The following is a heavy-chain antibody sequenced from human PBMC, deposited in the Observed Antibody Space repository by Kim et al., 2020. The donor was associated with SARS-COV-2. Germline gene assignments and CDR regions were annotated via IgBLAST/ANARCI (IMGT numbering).Heavy chain of an antibody. CDR2: ISYDGSNK. Sequence: GGSLRLSCAASGFTFSSYAMHWVRQAPGKGLEWVAVISYDGSNKYYADSVKGRFTISRDNSKNTLYLQMNSLRAEDTAVYYCARAYFITGTTCDYWGQGTLVTVSS. D-gene: IGHD1-20*01. CDR1: GFTFSSYA. CDR3: ARAYFITGTTCDY. J-gene: IGHJ4*02. V-gene: IGHV3-30*04.